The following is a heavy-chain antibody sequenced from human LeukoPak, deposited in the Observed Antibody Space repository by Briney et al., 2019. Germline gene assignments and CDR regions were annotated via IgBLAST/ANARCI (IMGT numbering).Heavy chain of an antibody. D-gene: IGHD2-2*01. V-gene: IGHV3-48*01. CDR1: GFTFSSYS. Sequence: PGGSLRLSCAASGFTFSSYSMNWVRQAPGKGLEWVSYISSSSSTIYYADSVKGRFTISKDNSKNTLYLQMNSLRAEDTAVYYCAKEVGQLDYWGQGTLVTVSS. J-gene: IGHJ4*02. CDR3: AKEVGQLDY. CDR2: ISSSSSTI.